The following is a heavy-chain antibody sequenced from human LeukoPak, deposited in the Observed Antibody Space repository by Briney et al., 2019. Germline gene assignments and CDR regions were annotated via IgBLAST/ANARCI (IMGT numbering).Heavy chain of an antibody. J-gene: IGHJ4*02. CDR3: AKWGRSGSYYNFDY. Sequence: GGSLRLSCAASGFTFSTYSMNWVRQAPGKGLEWVSGISWNSGSIGYADSVKGRFTISRDNAKNSLYLQMNSLRAEDTALYYCAKWGRSGSYYNFDYWGQGTLVTVSS. CDR2: ISWNSGSI. V-gene: IGHV3-9*01. D-gene: IGHD3-10*01. CDR1: GFTFSTYS.